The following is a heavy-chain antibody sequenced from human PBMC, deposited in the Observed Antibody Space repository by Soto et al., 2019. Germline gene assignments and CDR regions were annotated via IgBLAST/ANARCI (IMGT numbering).Heavy chain of an antibody. CDR2: IYYSGST. CDR1: GGSISSYY. CDR3: ARRAAWFDP. J-gene: IGHJ5*02. Sequence: LSLTCTVSGGSISSYYWSWIRQPPGKGLEWIGYIYYSGSTNYNPSLKSRVTISVDTSKNQFSLKLSSVTAADTAVYYCARRAAWFDPWGQGTLVTVSS. V-gene: IGHV4-59*01.